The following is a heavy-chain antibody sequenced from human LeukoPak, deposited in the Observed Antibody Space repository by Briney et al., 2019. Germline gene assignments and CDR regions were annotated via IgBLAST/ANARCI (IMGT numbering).Heavy chain of an antibody. D-gene: IGHD3-10*01. CDR3: ASLYGSGKRWVDP. V-gene: IGHV3-23*01. CDR1: GFTLSSYA. CDR2: ISDTGNT. J-gene: IGHJ5*02. Sequence: GGSLRLSCAASGFTLSSYAMSWVRQAPGKGLERVSAISDTGNTYHADSVKGRFTISRDSSKNTLFLQMNRLRPEDAAVYYCASLYGSGKRWVDPWGQGTLVTVSS.